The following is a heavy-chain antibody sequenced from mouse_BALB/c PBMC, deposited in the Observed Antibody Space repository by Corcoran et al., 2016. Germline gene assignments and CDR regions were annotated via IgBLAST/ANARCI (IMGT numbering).Heavy chain of an antibody. V-gene: IGHV1-26*01. CDR2: INPNNGGT. Sequence: EVQLQQSGPELVKPAASVKMSCKASGYTFTDYYMTWVKQSHGKSLEWIGDINPNNGGTSYNQKFKGKATLTVDKSSSTAYMQLNSLTSEDSAVYYCARDWDWYFDVWGAGTTVTVSS. CDR3: ARDWDWYFDV. D-gene: IGHD4-1*01. J-gene: IGHJ1*01. CDR1: GYTFTDYY.